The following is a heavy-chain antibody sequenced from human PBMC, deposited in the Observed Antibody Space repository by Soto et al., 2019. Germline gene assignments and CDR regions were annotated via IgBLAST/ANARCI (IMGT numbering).Heavy chain of an antibody. Sequence: EVQLVESGGGLVKPGGSLRLSCAASGFTFSNAWMSWVRQAPGKGLEWVGRIKSKTDGGTTDYAAPVKGRFTISRDDSKNTLYLQMNSLKTEDTAVYYCTSPWGVLYYYYGMDVWGQGTTVTVSS. D-gene: IGHD3-10*01. J-gene: IGHJ6*02. CDR1: GFTFSNAW. CDR3: TSPWGVLYYYYGMDV. CDR2: IKSKTDGGTT. V-gene: IGHV3-15*01.